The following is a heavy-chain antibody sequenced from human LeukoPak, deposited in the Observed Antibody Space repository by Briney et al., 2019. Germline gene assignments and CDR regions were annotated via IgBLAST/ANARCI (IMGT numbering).Heavy chain of an antibody. V-gene: IGHV3-23*01. J-gene: IGHJ3*02. CDR1: GFTFSSYG. D-gene: IGHD3-22*01. Sequence: GGSLRLSCAASGFTFSSYGMSWVRQAPGKGLEWVSAISGSGGSTYYADSVKGRFTISRDNSKNTLYLQMNSLRAEDTAVYYCAKDPGEGYYDTTDGAFDIWGQGTMVTVSS. CDR2: ISGSGGST. CDR3: AKDPGEGYYDTTDGAFDI.